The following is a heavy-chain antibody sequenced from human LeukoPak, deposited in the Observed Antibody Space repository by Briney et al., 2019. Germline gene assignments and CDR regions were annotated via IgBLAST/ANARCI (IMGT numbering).Heavy chain of an antibody. CDR3: ARDRDYYNYFEY. J-gene: IGHJ4*02. CDR1: GFTLSRYW. D-gene: IGHD3-10*01. Sequence: GGSLRLSCAASGFTLSRYWMSWVRHGPGRGVGWVANIKHDGSEKYYVDSVKSRFTISRDNAKHSLYLQMNSLRGEDTAVYYSARDRDYYNYFEYWGQGTLVTVSS. CDR2: IKHDGSEK. V-gene: IGHV3-7*04.